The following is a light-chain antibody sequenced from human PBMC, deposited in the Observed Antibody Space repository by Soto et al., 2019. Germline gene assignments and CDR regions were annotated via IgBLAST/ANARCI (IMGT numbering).Light chain of an antibody. Sequence: QSVLTQPPSASGTPGQRVTISCSGSTSNIGGNTVNWYQQFPGTAPKLLMFKNNQRPSGVPDRFSGSKSGTSASLAISGLQSEDEADYYCAAWDDSLNGYVFGIGTKVTVL. V-gene: IGLV1-44*01. CDR2: KNN. CDR3: AAWDDSLNGYV. J-gene: IGLJ1*01. CDR1: TSNIGGNT.